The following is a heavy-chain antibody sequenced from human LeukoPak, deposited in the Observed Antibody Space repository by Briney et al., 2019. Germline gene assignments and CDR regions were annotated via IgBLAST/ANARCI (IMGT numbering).Heavy chain of an antibody. Sequence: GGSLRLSCAASGFNFSDYYMSWVRQAPGRGLEWISFFSSGDTNIKYADSVKGRFTISRDNAKNSLYLQLNSLRAEDTAVYFCAREIHSTGYYHAGGYMDVWGEGTTVTVSS. CDR3: AREIHSTGYYHAGGYMDV. V-gene: IGHV3-11*04. CDR2: FSSGDTNI. CDR1: GFNFSDYY. J-gene: IGHJ6*03. D-gene: IGHD6-19*01.